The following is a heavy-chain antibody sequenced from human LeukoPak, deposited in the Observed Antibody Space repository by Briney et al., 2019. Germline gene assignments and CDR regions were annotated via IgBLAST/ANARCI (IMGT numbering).Heavy chain of an antibody. J-gene: IGHJ5*02. CDR1: GYTFTSYG. D-gene: IGHD5-12*01. CDR2: ISAYNGNT. V-gene: IGHV1-18*01. CDR3: AREGVGYSGYDPLDP. Sequence: PEASVKLSCTASGYTFTSYGISWVRQAPGQGLEWMAWISAYNGNTNYAETLQGRVTMTTDTSTSTAYMELSSLRSDDTAVYYCAREGVGYSGYDPLDPWGQGTLVTVSS.